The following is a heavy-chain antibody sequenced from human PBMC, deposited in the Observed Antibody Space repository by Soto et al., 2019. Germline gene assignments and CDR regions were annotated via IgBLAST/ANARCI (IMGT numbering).Heavy chain of an antibody. CDR1: GGSISSGGYY. J-gene: IGHJ4*02. D-gene: IGHD3-10*01. CDR3: ARGVTMVRGVIHTPYFDY. Sequence: QVQLQESGPGLVKPSQTLSLTCTVSGGSISSGGYYWSWIRQHPGKGMEWLGYIDYRGSTYYNPSLKSRVTTSVDTSKNQFSLKLSSVTAADTAVYYCARGVTMVRGVIHTPYFDYWGQGTLVTVSS. V-gene: IGHV4-31*03. CDR2: IDYRGST.